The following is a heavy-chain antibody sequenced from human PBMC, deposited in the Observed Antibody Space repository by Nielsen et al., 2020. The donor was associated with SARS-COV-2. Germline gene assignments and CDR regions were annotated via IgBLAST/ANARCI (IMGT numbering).Heavy chain of an antibody. CDR2: ISYDGSNK. Sequence: GGSLRLSCAASGFTFSTHGMHWVRQAPGKGLEWVAAISYDGSNKYYVDSVKGRFTISRDNSKNTLYLQMSSLGEEDTAVYYCAKDWTAIVVVPSGGVDYWGQGTLVTVSS. J-gene: IGHJ4*02. V-gene: IGHV3-30*18. CDR1: GFTFSTHG. D-gene: IGHD2-15*01. CDR3: AKDWTAIVVVPSGGVDY.